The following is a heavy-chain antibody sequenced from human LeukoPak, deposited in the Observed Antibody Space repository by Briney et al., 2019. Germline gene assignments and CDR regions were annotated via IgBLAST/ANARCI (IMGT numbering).Heavy chain of an antibody. CDR2: ISSSSYI. D-gene: IGHD3-16*01. CDR3: ARDGEMEGYVAFDI. V-gene: IGHV3-21*01. J-gene: IGHJ3*02. Sequence: PGGSLRLSCAASGFTFSSYSMNWVRQAPGKGLEWVSSISSSSYIYYADSVKGRFTISRDNAKNSLYLQMNSLRAEDTAVYYCARDGEMEGYVAFDIWGQGTMVTVSS. CDR1: GFTFSSYS.